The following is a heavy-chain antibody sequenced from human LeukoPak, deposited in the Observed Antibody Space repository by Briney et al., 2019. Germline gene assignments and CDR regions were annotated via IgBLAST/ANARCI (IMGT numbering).Heavy chain of an antibody. CDR3: AKVIAVAGSLERVFDY. V-gene: IGHV3-21*01. J-gene: IGHJ4*02. D-gene: IGHD6-19*01. CDR2: ISSRSSYI. Sequence: PGGSLRLSCAASGFTFSSYSMNWVRQAPGKGLEWVSSISSRSSYIYYADSVKGRFTISRDNAKNSLYLQMNNLRAEDTAVYYCAKVIAVAGSLERVFDYWGQGTLVTVSS. CDR1: GFTFSSYS.